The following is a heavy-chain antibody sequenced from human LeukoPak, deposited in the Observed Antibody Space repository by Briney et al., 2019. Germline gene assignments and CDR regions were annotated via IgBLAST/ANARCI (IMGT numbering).Heavy chain of an antibody. CDR2: IYYSGST. CDR3: ARGVGYCSSTSCYTPYYYYMDV. CDR1: GGSISSYY. D-gene: IGHD2-2*02. Sequence: SETLSLTCTVSGGSISSYYWSWIRQPPGKGLEWIGYIYYSGSTNFNPSLKSRVTISVDTSKNQLSLKLSSVTAADTAVYYCARGVGYCSSTSCYTPYYYYMDVWGKGTTVTVSS. J-gene: IGHJ6*03. V-gene: IGHV4-59*01.